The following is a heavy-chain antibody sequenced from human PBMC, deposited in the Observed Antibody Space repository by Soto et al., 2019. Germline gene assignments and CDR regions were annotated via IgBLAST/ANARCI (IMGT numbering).Heavy chain of an antibody. D-gene: IGHD5-18*01. V-gene: IGHV4-34*01. CDR2: INHSGST. J-gene: IGHJ4*02. Sequence: QVQLQQWGAGLLKPSETLSLTCAVYGGSFSGYYWSWIRQPPGKGLEWIGEINHSGSTNYNPSLKSRVPISVDTSKNQFSLKLSSVTAADTAVYYCARVRYSYGQKSTLFDYWGQGTLVTLSS. CDR3: ARVRYSYGQKSTLFDY. CDR1: GGSFSGYY.